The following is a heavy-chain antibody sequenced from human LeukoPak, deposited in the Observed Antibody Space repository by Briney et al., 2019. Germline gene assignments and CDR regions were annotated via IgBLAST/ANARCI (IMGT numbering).Heavy chain of an antibody. CDR2: IKHDGSDK. CDR3: ARSQSLGY. Sequence: GGSLRLSWAASGFTFSSDWMSWVRQAPGKGLEWVANIKHDGSDKYYVDSVKGRFTISRDNAENSLYLQMSSLRAEDTAMYYCARSQSLGYWGQGTLVTVSS. V-gene: IGHV3-7*04. J-gene: IGHJ4*02. CDR1: GFTFSSDW.